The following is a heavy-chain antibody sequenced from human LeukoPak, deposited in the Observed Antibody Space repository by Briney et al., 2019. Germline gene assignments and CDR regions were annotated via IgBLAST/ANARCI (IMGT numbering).Heavy chain of an antibody. CDR3: ARAGSRKGKYYYYYYYMDV. D-gene: IGHD6-13*01. CDR1: GFTFSSYE. CDR2: IDWNGGST. V-gene: IGHV3-20*04. J-gene: IGHJ6*03. Sequence: GGSLRLSCAASGFTFSSYEMNWVRQAPGKGLEWVSGIDWNGGSTGYADSVKGRFTISRDNAKNSLYLQMNSLRAEDTALYYCARAGSRKGKYYYYYYYMDVWGKGTTVTVSS.